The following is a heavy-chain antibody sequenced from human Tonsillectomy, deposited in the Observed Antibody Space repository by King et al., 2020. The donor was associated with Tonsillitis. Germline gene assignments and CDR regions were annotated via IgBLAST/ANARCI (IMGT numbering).Heavy chain of an antibody. J-gene: IGHJ6*02. CDR3: ARDPALCHTTGWYGGGMDV. CDR1: GFTFSSYW. D-gene: IGHD6-19*01. Sequence: VQLVESGGGLVQPGGSLRVSCAASGFTFSSYWMTWVRQAPGKGLEWVANIKQDGSEKYYVDPVKGRFTISRDNAKTSLYLQKSSLRAEDTAVYYCARDPALCHTTGWYGGGMDVWGQGTTVTVSS. CDR2: IKQDGSEK. V-gene: IGHV3-7*03.